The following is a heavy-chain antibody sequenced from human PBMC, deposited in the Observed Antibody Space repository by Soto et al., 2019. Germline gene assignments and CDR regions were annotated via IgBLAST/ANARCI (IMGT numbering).Heavy chain of an antibody. J-gene: IGHJ4*02. D-gene: IGHD7-27*01. Sequence: ASVKVSCKASGYTFTSYGISWVRQAPGQGLEWMGWISAYNGNTNYAQKLQGRVTMTTDTSTSTAYMELRSLRSDDTAVYYCAREEAPSPSYYFDYWGQGTLVTVSS. CDR3: AREEAPSPSYYFDY. CDR2: ISAYNGNT. V-gene: IGHV1-18*01. CDR1: GYTFTSYG.